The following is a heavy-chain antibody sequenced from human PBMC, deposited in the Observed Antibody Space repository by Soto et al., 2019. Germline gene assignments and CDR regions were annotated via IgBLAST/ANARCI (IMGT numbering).Heavy chain of an antibody. Sequence: EMQLLESGGGLVQPGGSLRLSCAASGFTFSGYAMTWVRQAPGKGLEWVSVISDGGLSTYYAYSVKGRFTISRDNSKSTLYLQMNSLRAEDTAVYFCAKARPSGGYYYVEALDVWGQGTTVTVSS. J-gene: IGHJ3*01. V-gene: IGHV3-23*01. D-gene: IGHD3-22*01. CDR2: ISDGGLST. CDR3: AKARPSGGYYYVEALDV. CDR1: GFTFSGYA.